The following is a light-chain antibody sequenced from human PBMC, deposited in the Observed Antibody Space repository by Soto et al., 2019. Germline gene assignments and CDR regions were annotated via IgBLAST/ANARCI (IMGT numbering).Light chain of an antibody. CDR3: QQYDSYSVRT. CDR2: KAS. V-gene: IGKV1-5*03. J-gene: IGKJ1*01. CDR1: QTITTS. Sequence: DIQMTQSPSTLSASVGDGVTITCRASQTITTSLAWYQQKPGKAPKLLIYKASSLESGVPSRFSGRGSGTEFTLTISSLQPDDFAPYYCQQYDSYSVRTFGQGTKVEI.